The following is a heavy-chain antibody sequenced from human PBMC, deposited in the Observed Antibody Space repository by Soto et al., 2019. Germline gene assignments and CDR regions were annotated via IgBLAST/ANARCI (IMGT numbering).Heavy chain of an antibody. CDR2: IKSKTDGGTT. D-gene: IGHD3-10*01. V-gene: IGHV3-15*01. Sequence: GGSLRLSCAASGFTFSNAWMSWVRQAPGKGLEWVGRIKSKTDGGTTDYAAPMKGRFTISRDDSKNTLYLQMNSLKTEDTAVYYCTTAESGFGELTYFDYWGQGTLVTVSS. J-gene: IGHJ4*02. CDR3: TTAESGFGELTYFDY. CDR1: GFTFSNAW.